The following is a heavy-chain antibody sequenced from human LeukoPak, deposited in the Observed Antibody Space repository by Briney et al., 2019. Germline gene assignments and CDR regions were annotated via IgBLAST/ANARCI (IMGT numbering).Heavy chain of an antibody. J-gene: IGHJ4*02. CDR3: ARDRGYYVFDY. V-gene: IGHV3-7*01. Sequence: PGGSLRLSCSASGFTFSSYAMHWVRQAPGKGLEWVAHVKPDGSEKSYVDSVKGRFTISRDNAQNSLYLQMNSLRAEDTAVYYCARDRGYYVFDYWGQGTLVTVSS. CDR2: VKPDGSEK. D-gene: IGHD3-22*01. CDR1: GFTFSSYA.